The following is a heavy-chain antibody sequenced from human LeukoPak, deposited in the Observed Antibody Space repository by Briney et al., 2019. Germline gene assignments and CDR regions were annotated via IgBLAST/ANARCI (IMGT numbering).Heavy chain of an antibody. CDR1: GGSISNYY. J-gene: IGHJ5*02. Sequence: SETLSLTCTVSGGSISNYYWSWIRQPAGKGLEWIGRISISGSTNYNPSLRSRVTMSVDTSKNQFSLRLTSLTAADTAVYYCATVTDPRYNYFDPWGQGTLVTVSS. CDR3: ATVTDPRYNYFDP. V-gene: IGHV4-4*07. D-gene: IGHD2-21*02. CDR2: ISISGST.